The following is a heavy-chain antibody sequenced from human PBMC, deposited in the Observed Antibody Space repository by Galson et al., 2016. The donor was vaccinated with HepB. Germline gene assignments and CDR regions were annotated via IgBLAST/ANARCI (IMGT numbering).Heavy chain of an antibody. CDR2: IYNGDT. J-gene: IGHJ1*01. Sequence: SETLSLTCTVSGDSITTYYWGWIRQPPGKGLEWIGYIYNGDTNYSPSLRGRVTISLDTSNNQFFLRLTSLTAADTAVYYCAREPHNWGQGTLVSVSS. CDR3: AREPHN. CDR1: GDSITTYY. V-gene: IGHV4-59*01.